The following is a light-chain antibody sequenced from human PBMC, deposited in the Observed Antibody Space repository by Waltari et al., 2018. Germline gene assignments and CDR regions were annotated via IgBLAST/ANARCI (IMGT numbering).Light chain of an antibody. Sequence: QSALTQPPSASGSPGQSVTISCTGTRSDVGGYSYFSWYQQYPGRAPKLIIYEVTKRPSGVPDRFSGSKSGNTASLTVSGLQAEDEADYYCSSYAGSNMVVFGGGTNLTVL. CDR3: SSYAGSNMVV. CDR1: RSDVGGYSY. J-gene: IGLJ3*02. V-gene: IGLV2-8*01. CDR2: EVT.